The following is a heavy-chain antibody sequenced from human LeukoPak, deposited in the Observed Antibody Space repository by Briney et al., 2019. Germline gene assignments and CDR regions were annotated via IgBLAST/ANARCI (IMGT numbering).Heavy chain of an antibody. Sequence: GGSLRLSCAASGFTFSGYAMSWVRQAPGKGLEWVSAISGSGGSTYYADSVKGRFTISRDNSKNTLYLQMNSLGAEDTAVYYCATYSSSWYVPEDYWGQGTLVTVSS. CDR3: ATYSSSWYVPEDY. J-gene: IGHJ4*02. D-gene: IGHD6-13*01. V-gene: IGHV3-23*01. CDR1: GFTFSGYA. CDR2: ISGSGGST.